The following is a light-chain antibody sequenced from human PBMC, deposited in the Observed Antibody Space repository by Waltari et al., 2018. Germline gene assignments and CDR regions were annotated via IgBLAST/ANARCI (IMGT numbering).Light chain of an antibody. Sequence: EIVLTQSPGTLSLSPGKRATLSCRASQTVSSSYLAWYQQKPGQAPRLLIYGASSRATGIPDRFSGSGSGTDFTLTISRLEPEDFAVYYCQKYGSSPRTFGQGTKVEIK. V-gene: IGKV3-20*01. CDR3: QKYGSSPRT. CDR1: QTVSSSY. J-gene: IGKJ1*01. CDR2: GAS.